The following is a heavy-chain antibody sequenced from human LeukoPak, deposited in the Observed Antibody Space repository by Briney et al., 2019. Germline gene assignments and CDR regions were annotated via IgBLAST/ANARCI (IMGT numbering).Heavy chain of an antibody. CDR2: IIPIFGTA. J-gene: IGHJ4*02. CDR3: ARPQFRYYDSSGYDGSHFGY. V-gene: IGHV1-69*01. D-gene: IGHD3-22*01. Sequence: SVKVSCKASGGTFSSYAISWVRQAPGQGLEWMGGIIPIFGTANYAQKFQGRVTITADESTSTAYMELSSLRSEDAAVYYCARPQFRYYDSSGYDGSHFGYWGQGTLVTVSS. CDR1: GGTFSSYA.